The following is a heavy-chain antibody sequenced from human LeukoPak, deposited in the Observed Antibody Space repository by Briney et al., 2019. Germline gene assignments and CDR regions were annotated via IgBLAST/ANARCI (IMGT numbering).Heavy chain of an antibody. V-gene: IGHV1-46*01. CDR2: INPSGDST. Sequence: ASVKVSCKASGYTFTSYYMHWVRQAPGQGLEWMGIINPSGDSTSYAQKFQGRVTMTRDMSTSTVYMELSSLRSEDTAVYYCARDAGAYSNYTGYYYYMDVWGKGTTVTVSS. CDR1: GYTFTSYY. J-gene: IGHJ6*03. D-gene: IGHD4-11*01. CDR3: ARDAGAYSNYTGYYYYMDV.